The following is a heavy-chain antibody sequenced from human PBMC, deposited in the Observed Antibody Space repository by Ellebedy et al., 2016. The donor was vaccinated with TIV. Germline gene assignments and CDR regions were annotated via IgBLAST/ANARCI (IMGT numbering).Heavy chain of an antibody. CDR1: GFGFSSNW. J-gene: IGHJ3*02. CDR2: INSDGTST. V-gene: IGHV3-74*01. Sequence: GESLKISCGASGFGFSSNWMYWVRQVPGKGLVWVSRINSDGTSTRYADSVKGRFTISRDNAKNTLYLEMNSLRAEDTAVYYCARWDFDSFNAFDIWGQGTMVTVSS. CDR3: ARWDFDSFNAFDI. D-gene: IGHD3-9*01.